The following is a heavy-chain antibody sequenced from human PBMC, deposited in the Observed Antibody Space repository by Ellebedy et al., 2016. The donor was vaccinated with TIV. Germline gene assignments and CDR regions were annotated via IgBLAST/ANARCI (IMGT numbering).Heavy chain of an antibody. CDR3: ARSAGDSSGWFVS. V-gene: IGHV3-23*01. D-gene: IGHD3-22*01. J-gene: IGHJ5*01. CDR1: GFRFAGHA. Sequence: GESLKISCAASGFRFAGHAMSWVRQAQGKGLEWVSSITGSGYKTYYRNSVRGRFSISRDNSRDTHDLDMNILRGQDPALYSCARSAGDSSGWFVSWGQGTVVIVSS. CDR2: ITGSGYKT.